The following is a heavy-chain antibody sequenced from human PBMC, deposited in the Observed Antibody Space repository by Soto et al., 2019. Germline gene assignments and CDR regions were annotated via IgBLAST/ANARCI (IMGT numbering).Heavy chain of an antibody. CDR2: ITRNSDI. V-gene: IGHV3-21*01. Sequence: GGSLRLSCAASGFTFSSYSMHWVRQAPGKGPEWVSAITRNSDIYYADSVKGRFTISRDNAQNSVSLQMDSLRAEDTAVYYCAREETAWPLAYGLDVWGQGTTVTVSS. J-gene: IGHJ6*02. D-gene: IGHD2-21*02. CDR3: AREETAWPLAYGLDV. CDR1: GFTFSSYS.